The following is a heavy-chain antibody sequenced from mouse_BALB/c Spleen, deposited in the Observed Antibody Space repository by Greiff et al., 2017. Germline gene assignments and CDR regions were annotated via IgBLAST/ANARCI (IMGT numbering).Heavy chain of an antibody. CDR2: INPYNDGT. D-gene: IGHD2-3*01. CDR3: ARSGGYYLYYFDY. CDR1: GYTFTSYV. J-gene: IGHJ2*01. V-gene: IGHV1-14*01. Sequence: EVKLVESGPELVKPGASVKMSCKASGYTFTSYVMHWVKQKPGQGLEWIGYINPYNDGTKYNEKFKGKATLTSDKSSSTAYMELSSLTSEDSAVYYCARSGGYYLYYFDYWGQGTTLTVSS.